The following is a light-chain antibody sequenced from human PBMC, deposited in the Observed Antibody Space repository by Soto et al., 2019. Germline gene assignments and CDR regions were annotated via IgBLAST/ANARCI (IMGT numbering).Light chain of an antibody. CDR2: NNN. CDR1: SSNIGVNT. J-gene: IGLJ2*01. CDR3: AAWDDSLNGVL. V-gene: IGLV1-44*01. Sequence: QSVLTQPPSASGPSGQSVSISCSGSSSNIGVNTVSWYQQLPGTAPKLLIQNNNQRPSGVPDRFSGSKSGTSASLVLSGLQSDDEAEYYCAAWDDSLNGVLFGGGTKLTVL.